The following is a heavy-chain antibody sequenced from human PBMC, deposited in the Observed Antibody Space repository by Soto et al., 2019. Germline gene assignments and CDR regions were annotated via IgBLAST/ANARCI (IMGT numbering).Heavy chain of an antibody. CDR3: ARAAGRFRELYWFDP. CDR2: INPLGFST. J-gene: IGHJ5*02. V-gene: IGHV1-46*04. Sequence: QVQLVQSGAEVKKPGASVKVSCKASGYTFTSYNMHWVRQAPGQGLEWVGMINPLGFSTTYAQKLRGRVNMTRDTSTSTVYMELTNLRSDDTAVYYCARAAGRFRELYWFDPWGQGTLVTVSP. D-gene: IGHD1-7*01. CDR1: GYTFTSYN.